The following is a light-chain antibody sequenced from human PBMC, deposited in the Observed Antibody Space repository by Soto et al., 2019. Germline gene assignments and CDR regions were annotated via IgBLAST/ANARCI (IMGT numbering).Light chain of an antibody. CDR2: GVY. CDR3: SSYSRATLVV. CDR1: NSDVGIYNY. J-gene: IGLJ3*02. Sequence: QSALTQPASVSGSPGQSITISCTGTNSDVGIYNYVSWYRQHPGKAPKLLLYGVYNRPSGVSNRFSGSKSVTTASLTISGLQAEDEAEYYCSSYSRATLVVFGGGTKLTVL. V-gene: IGLV2-14*01.